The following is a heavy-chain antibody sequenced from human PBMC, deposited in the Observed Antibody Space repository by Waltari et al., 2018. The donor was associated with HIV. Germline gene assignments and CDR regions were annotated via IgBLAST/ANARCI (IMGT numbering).Heavy chain of an antibody. J-gene: IGHJ4*02. V-gene: IGHV3-33*01. CDR2: IGHDGSKK. Sequence: QVQLVESGGGVVRPGRSLRLSCAASGFSVSRYGMHWVRQVPGKGRGGVAVIGHDGSKKYYAGSVKGRFTVSRDTSKNTLYLEMNRLRAEDTAVYHCARDPGTLLIAVAGAFDYWGPGIPVTVSS. CDR3: ARDPGTLLIAVAGAFDY. D-gene: IGHD6-19*01. CDR1: GFSVSRYG.